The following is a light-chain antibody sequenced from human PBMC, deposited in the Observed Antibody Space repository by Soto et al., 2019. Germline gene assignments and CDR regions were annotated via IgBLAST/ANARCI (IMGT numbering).Light chain of an antibody. CDR1: QSVSSN. V-gene: IGKV3-15*01. CDR2: GAS. Sequence: EIVMTQSPATLSVSPGERATLSCRASQSVSSNLAWYQQTPGQATRLLIYGASTSATGIPARFSGSGSGTEFTLTISSLQSEDFALYYWQQYNNWSLTFGGGTKVEIK. J-gene: IGKJ4*01. CDR3: QQYNNWSLT.